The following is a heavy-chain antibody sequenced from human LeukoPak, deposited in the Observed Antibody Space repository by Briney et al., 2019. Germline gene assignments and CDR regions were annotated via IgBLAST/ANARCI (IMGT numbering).Heavy chain of an antibody. J-gene: IGHJ5*02. V-gene: IGHV1-18*01. D-gene: IGHD2-2*01. CDR1: GYTFTSYG. CDR2: ISAYNGNT. Sequence: ASVKVSCKASGYTFTSYGISWVRQAPGQGLEWMGWISAYNGNTNYAQKLQGRVTMTTDTSTSTAYMELRSLRSDDTAVCYCARHAGRKYQLLSGGDWFDPWGQGTLVTVSS. CDR3: ARHAGRKYQLLSGGDWFDP.